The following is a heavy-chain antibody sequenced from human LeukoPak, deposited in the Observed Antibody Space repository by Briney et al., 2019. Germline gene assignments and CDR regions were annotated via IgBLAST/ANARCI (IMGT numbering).Heavy chain of an antibody. CDR1: GFTFSSYD. D-gene: IGHD1-26*01. J-gene: IGHJ4*02. CDR3: AKVPSPGVGAF. CDR2: VSGRGTNT. Sequence: PGGSLRLSCAASGFTFSSYDMTWVRQAPGKGLEWVSTVSGRGTNTYYADSVKGRFTTSRDNSKNTLYMQMNSLRAEDTAVYYCAKVPSPGVGAFWGQGTLVSVSS. V-gene: IGHV3-23*01.